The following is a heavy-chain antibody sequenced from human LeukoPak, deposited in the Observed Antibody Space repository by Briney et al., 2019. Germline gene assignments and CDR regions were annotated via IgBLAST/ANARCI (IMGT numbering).Heavy chain of an antibody. CDR3: ARDRSYGAVDY. CDR2: IYYSGST. D-gene: IGHD4-17*01. CDR1: GGSISSGGYY. J-gene: IGHJ4*02. V-gene: IGHV4-31*03. Sequence: SETLSLTCTVFGGSISSGGYYWSWIRQHPGKGLEWIGYIYYSGSTYYNPSLKSRVTISVDTSKNQFSLKLSSVTAADTAVYYCARDRSYGAVDYWGQGTLVTVSS.